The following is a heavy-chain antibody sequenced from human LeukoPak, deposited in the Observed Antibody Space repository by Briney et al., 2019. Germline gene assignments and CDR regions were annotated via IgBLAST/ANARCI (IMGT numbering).Heavy chain of an antibody. V-gene: IGHV4-39*01. CDR3: ARAIGNYDSLYYYMDV. D-gene: IGHD3-22*01. J-gene: IGHJ6*03. Sequence: SETLSLTCTVSGVSISSSNSYWGWIRQPPGKGLEWIGSIYYSGNTYYNASLKSQVSISIDTSKNQFSLRLTSVTAADTAVYYCARAIGNYDSLYYYMDVWGKGTTVTVSS. CDR1: GVSISSSNSY. CDR2: IYYSGNT.